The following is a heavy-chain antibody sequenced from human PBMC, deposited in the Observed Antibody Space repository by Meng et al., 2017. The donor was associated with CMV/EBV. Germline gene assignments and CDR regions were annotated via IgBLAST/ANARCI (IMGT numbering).Heavy chain of an antibody. CDR1: GFTFSSYS. Sequence: GGSLRLSCAASGFTFSSYSMNWVRQAPGKGLEWVSSISSSSSYIYYADSVKGRFTISRDNAKNSLYLQMNSLRAEDTAVYYCARDRGSSSWYINYYYGMDVWGQGTTVTVSS. V-gene: IGHV3-21*01. CDR2: ISSSSSYI. J-gene: IGHJ6*02. D-gene: IGHD6-13*01. CDR3: ARDRGSSSWYINYYYGMDV.